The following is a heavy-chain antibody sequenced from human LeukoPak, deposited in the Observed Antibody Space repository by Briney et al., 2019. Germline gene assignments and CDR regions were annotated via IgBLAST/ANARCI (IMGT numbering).Heavy chain of an antibody. D-gene: IGHD1-26*01. J-gene: IGHJ4*02. V-gene: IGHV1-2*02. CDR1: GYSSTDYY. CDR3: ATKKYSGSFYAF. Sequence: ASVKVSCKASGYSSTDYYIYWVRQAPGQGLEWMGWIKPNSGDTNYVQKFEGRVTMTRDTSISTAYMELSSLRSDDTAVYYCATKKYSGSFYAFWGQVTPVTVSS. CDR2: IKPNSGDT.